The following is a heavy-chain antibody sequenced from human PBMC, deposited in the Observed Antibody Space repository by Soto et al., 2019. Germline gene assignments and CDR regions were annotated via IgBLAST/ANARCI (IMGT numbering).Heavy chain of an antibody. CDR1: GGCMSTYY. V-gene: IGHV4-59*01. CDR2: IYYSGTT. Sequence: SETLALTCTVSGGCMSTYYWSWIRRPPGKGLEWIGHIYYSGTTNYNPSLKSRVTISVDTSKNQFSLKLSSVTAADTAVYYCARDVARPLFFDYWGQGTLVTVSS. D-gene: IGHD6-6*01. J-gene: IGHJ4*02. CDR3: ARDVARPLFFDY.